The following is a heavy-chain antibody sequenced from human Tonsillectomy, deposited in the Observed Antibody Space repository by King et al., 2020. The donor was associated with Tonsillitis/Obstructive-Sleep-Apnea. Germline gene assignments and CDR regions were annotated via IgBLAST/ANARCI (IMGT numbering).Heavy chain of an antibody. D-gene: IGHD2-8*01. Sequence: VQLVESGGGSVKPGGSLRLSCAASGFTFSNAWMSWVRQAPGKGLEWVGRIKSKTDGGTADYAAPVKGRFTISRDDSKNTLYLQMNSLKTEDTAVYYCTTGYCTNGVCYSPDYWGQGTLVTVSS. CDR1: GFTFSNAW. J-gene: IGHJ4*02. V-gene: IGHV3-15*01. CDR3: TTGYCTNGVCYSPDY. CDR2: IKSKTDGGTA.